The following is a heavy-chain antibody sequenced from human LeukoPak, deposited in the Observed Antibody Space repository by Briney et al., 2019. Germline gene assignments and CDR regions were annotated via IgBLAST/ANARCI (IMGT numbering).Heavy chain of an antibody. J-gene: IGHJ4*01. Sequence: PSETLSLTCAVYGGSFSGYYWSWIRQPPGKRLEWIGEINHSGSTNYNPSLKSRVTISVDTSKNQFSPKLSSVTAADTAVYACARVTKKYDYVWGSYRYGYFDYWGQGTLVTVSS. CDR2: INHSGST. D-gene: IGHD3-16*02. CDR3: ARVTKKYDYVWGSYRYGYFDY. V-gene: IGHV4-34*01. CDR1: GGSFSGYY.